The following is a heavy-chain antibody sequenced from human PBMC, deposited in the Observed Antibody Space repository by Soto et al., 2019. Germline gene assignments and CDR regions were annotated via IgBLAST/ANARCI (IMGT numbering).Heavy chain of an antibody. Sequence: TVGSLRLSCAASGFTFGSYVMHWVRQAPGKGLEWVAVIWYDGSNKYYADSVKGRFTISRDNSKNTLYLQMNSLRAEDTAVYYCARDAIALRFYYYYGMDVWGQGTTVTVSS. CDR3: ARDAIALRFYYYYGMDV. J-gene: IGHJ6*02. CDR2: IWYDGSNK. V-gene: IGHV3-33*01. CDR1: GFTFGSYV. D-gene: IGHD3-3*01.